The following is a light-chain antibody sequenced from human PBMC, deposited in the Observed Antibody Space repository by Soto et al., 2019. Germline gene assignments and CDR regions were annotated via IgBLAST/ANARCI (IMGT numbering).Light chain of an antibody. CDR1: QDITNS. J-gene: IGKJ4*01. CDR2: YAS. CDR3: QQYDHLSLT. Sequence: DIQMTQSPSSLSASVGDRVTITCQASQDITNSLNWYQQKPGKAPNLLIFYASNLDAGVPSRFSGSGSGTYFTFTIRSLQPEDVATYYCQQYDHLSLTFGGGTKVEIK. V-gene: IGKV1-33*01.